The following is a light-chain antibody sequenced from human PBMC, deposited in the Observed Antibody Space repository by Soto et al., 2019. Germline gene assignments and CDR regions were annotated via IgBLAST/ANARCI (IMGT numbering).Light chain of an antibody. CDR2: GSS. Sequence: EVVLTQSPGTLSLSPGERATLSCRASQSVSNNYLAWYQQKPGQSPKLLIFGSSDRATGIPDRFSGSGSGTDFTLTISSLEPEDFAGYYCQQYGSSPPYTFGQGTKLEI. J-gene: IGKJ2*01. CDR1: QSVSNNY. CDR3: QQYGSSPPYT. V-gene: IGKV3-20*01.